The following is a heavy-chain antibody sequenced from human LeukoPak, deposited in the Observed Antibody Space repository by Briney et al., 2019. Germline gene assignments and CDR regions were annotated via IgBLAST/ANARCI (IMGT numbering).Heavy chain of an antibody. CDR1: GFTFSSYW. Sequence: GGSLRLSCAASGFTFSSYWMSWVRQAPGKGLEWVANIKQDGSEKYYVDSVKGRFTISRDNAKNSLYLQMNSLRAEDTAVYYCARDRHWIQLWPIDYWGQGTLVTVSS. D-gene: IGHD5-18*01. CDR3: ARDRHWIQLWPIDY. CDR2: IKQDGSEK. V-gene: IGHV3-7*01. J-gene: IGHJ4*02.